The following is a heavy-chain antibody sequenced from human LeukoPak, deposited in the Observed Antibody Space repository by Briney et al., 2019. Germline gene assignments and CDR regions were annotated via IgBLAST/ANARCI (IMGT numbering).Heavy chain of an antibody. CDR1: GGSISSSSYY. J-gene: IGHJ4*02. CDR3: ARGQYDFWSGYYSD. CDR2: IYYSGST. D-gene: IGHD3-3*01. V-gene: IGHV4-39*07. Sequence: PSETLSLTCTVSGGSISSSSYYWGWIRQPPGKGLEWIGSIYYSGSTYYNPSLKSRITISVDTSKNQFSLKLSSVTAADTAMYYCARGQYDFWSGYYSDWGQGTLVTVSS.